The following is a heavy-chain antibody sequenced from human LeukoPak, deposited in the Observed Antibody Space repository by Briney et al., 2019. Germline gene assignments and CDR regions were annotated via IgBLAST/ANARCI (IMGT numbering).Heavy chain of an antibody. CDR2: IYSSGST. CDR3: ARGPSGYHNT. Sequence: SETLSLTCIVSGVSISSSNYYWGWVRQPPGKGLEWIGNIYSSGSTYYNSSLKSRVTISIDTSNNQVSLKMSSMTAADTAVYYCARGPSGYHNTGGQGTLVTVSS. V-gene: IGHV4-39*01. J-gene: IGHJ4*02. D-gene: IGHD5-12*01. CDR1: GVSISSSNYY.